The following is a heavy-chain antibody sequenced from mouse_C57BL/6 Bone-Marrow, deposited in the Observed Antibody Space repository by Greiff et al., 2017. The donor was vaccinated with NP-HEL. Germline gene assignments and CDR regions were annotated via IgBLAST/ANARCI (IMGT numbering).Heavy chain of an antibody. D-gene: IGHD2-4*01. Sequence: VQLKESGAELVRPGASVKLSCTASGFNIKDYYMHWVKQRPEQGLEWIGWIDPENGDTEYASKFQGKATITADTSSNTAYLQLSSLTSEDTAVYYGTTYCDDDDGRGFDYWGQGTTLTVSS. V-gene: IGHV14-4*01. CDR2: IDPENGDT. J-gene: IGHJ2*01. CDR1: GFNIKDYY. CDR3: TTYCDDDDGRGFDY.